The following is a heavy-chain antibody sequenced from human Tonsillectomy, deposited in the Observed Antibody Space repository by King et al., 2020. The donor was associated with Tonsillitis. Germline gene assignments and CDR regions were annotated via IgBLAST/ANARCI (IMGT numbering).Heavy chain of an antibody. J-gene: IGHJ6*03. CDR3: ARTRSGYYYHYMDV. CDR1: GFSLSTNGMC. V-gene: IGHV2-70*01. CDR2: IDWDDDK. Sequence: VTLKESGPALVKPTQTLTLTCTFSGFSLSTNGMCVSWIRQPPGKALEWLALIDWDDDKYYNTSLKTRLTISKDTSKNQVVLTMTNMDPVDTATYYCARTRSGYYYHYMDVGGKGTTVTVSS.